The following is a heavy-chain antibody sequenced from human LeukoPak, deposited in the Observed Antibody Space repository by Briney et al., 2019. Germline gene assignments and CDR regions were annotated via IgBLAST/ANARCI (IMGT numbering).Heavy chain of an antibody. CDR2: VYHSGST. J-gene: IGHJ4*02. Sequence: SETLSLTCAVSGGSISRGGYSWSWIRQPPGKGLEWIGSVYHSGSTYYNPSLKSRVTISVDTSKNQLSLKLSSVTAADTAFYYCARDEMEHHGSYYDFWGQGTLVTVSS. V-gene: IGHV4-30-2*03. CDR1: GGSISRGGYS. CDR3: ARDEMEHHGSYYDF. D-gene: IGHD1/OR15-1a*01.